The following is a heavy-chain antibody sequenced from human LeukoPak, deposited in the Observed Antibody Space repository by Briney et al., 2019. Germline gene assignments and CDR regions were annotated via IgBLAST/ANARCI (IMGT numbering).Heavy chain of an antibody. CDR1: GGSISSSSYY. J-gene: IGHJ4*02. CDR2: IYYSGST. V-gene: IGHV4-39*01. D-gene: IGHD3-10*01. Sequence: SETLSLTCTVSGGSISSSSYYWGWIRQPPGKGLEWIGSIYYSGSTYYNPSLKSRVTISVDTSKNQFSLKLSSVTAADTAVYYCARTRGLWFGVLSRDCFDYWGQGTLVTVSS. CDR3: ARTRGLWFGVLSRDCFDY.